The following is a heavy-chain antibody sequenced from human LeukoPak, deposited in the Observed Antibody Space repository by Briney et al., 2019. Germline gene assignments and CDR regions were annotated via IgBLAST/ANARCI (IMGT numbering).Heavy chain of an antibody. J-gene: IGHJ6*02. CDR3: ARGDFRNYYGMDV. CDR1: GFTFSSFW. Sequence: PGGSLRLSCATSGFTFSSFWMSWVRQAPGKGLEWVANINQGGGEKNYVDSVKGRFTISRDSAKSSLYLQMNSLRAEDTAVYYCARGDFRNYYGMDVWGQGTTVTVSS. CDR2: INQGGGEK. D-gene: IGHD3-3*01. V-gene: IGHV3-7*02.